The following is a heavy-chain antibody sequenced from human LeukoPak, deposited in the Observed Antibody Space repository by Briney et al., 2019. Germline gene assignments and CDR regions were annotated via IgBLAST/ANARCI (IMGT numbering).Heavy chain of an antibody. V-gene: IGHV1-2*02. D-gene: IGHD3-22*01. CDR3: ARGSSDYYLTKDY. J-gene: IGHJ4*02. CDR2: IKPKSGGT. Sequence: ASVKVSCKASGYTFTDYFIHWVRQAPGQGPEWRGWIKPKSGGTNYAQKFQARVTMTKDTSISTVYMDLSRLTSDDTAVYYCARGSSDYYLTKDYWGQGTLVTVSS. CDR1: GYTFTDYF.